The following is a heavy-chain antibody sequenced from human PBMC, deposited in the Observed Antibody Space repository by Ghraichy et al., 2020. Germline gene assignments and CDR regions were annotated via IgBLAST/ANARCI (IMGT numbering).Heavy chain of an antibody. D-gene: IGHD3-10*01. V-gene: IGHV3-11*06. CDR1: GFSFSDYY. CDR2: ISMSSSST. CDR3: ARAYGSGSTDY. Sequence: GGSLRLSCAASGFSFSDYYMSWIRQPPGKGLEWVSYISMSSSSTNYADSVKGRFTISRDNAKSSLYLQMNSLRAEDTAVYYCARAYGSGSTDYWGQGTLVTVSS. J-gene: IGHJ4*02.